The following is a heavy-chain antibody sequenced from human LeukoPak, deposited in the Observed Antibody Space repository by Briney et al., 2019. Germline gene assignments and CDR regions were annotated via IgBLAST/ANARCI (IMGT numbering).Heavy chain of an antibody. V-gene: IGHV1-69*13. J-gene: IGHJ4*02. Sequence: ASVKVSCKASGGTFSSYAISWVRQASGQGREWMGVIIPIFGTANYAQNFQGRVTITADVSTSTAYMELSSLRSEDTAVYYCAKATYYFDTSGYYVLDYWGQGTLVTVSS. CDR3: AKATYYFDTSGYYVLDY. D-gene: IGHD3-22*01. CDR2: IIPIFGTA. CDR1: GGTFSSYA.